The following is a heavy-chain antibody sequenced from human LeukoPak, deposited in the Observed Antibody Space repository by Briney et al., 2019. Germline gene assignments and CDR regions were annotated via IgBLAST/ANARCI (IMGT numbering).Heavy chain of an antibody. J-gene: IGHJ3*02. CDR1: GYTFTSYY. D-gene: IGHD3-9*01. Sequence: ASVKVSCKASGYTFTSYYMHWVRQTPRQGLEWMGIINPSGGSTSYAQKFQGRVTMTRDTSTSTVSMELSSLRSEDTAVYYCARDLPHVLRYFDWLSGDDAFDIWGQGTMVTVSS. CDR3: ARDLPHVLRYFDWLSGDDAFDI. CDR2: INPSGGST. V-gene: IGHV1-46*01.